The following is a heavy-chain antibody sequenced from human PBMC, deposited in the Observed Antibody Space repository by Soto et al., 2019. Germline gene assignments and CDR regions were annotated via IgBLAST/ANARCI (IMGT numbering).Heavy chain of an antibody. Sequence: ASVKVSCKASGYTITSYYIHWVRQAPGQGLEWMGIINPSGGSTSYAQKFQGRVTMTRDTSTSTVYMELSSLRSEDTAVYYCARALGNYFDYWGLGTLVTVSS. J-gene: IGHJ4*02. CDR2: INPSGGST. CDR3: ARALGNYFDY. V-gene: IGHV1-46*03. CDR1: GYTITSYY.